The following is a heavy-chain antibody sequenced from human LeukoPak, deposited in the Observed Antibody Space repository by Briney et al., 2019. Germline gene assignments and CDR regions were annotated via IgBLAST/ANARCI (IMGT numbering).Heavy chain of an antibody. D-gene: IGHD4-17*01. CDR1: GFTFDDYA. Sequence: PGRSLRLSCAASGFTFDDYAMHWVRQAPGKGLEWVSGISWNSGSIGYADSVKGRLTISRDNAKNSLYLQMNSLRDEDTAFYYCARFNGDYYGMDVWGQGTTVTVSS. CDR3: ARFNGDYYGMDV. CDR2: ISWNSGSI. V-gene: IGHV3-9*01. J-gene: IGHJ6*02.